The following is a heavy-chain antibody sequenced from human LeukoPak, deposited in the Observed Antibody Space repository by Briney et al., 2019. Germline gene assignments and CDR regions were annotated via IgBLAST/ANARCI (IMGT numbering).Heavy chain of an antibody. V-gene: IGHV3-23*01. Sequence: GGSLRLSCAASGFTFSSYAMSWVRQAPGKGLEWVSAISGSGGSTYYADSVKGRFTISRDNSKNPLYLQMNSLRAEDTAVYYCAKRAAICSGGSCYSGYFDYWGQGTLVTVSS. CDR1: GFTFSSYA. D-gene: IGHD2-15*01. J-gene: IGHJ4*02. CDR3: AKRAAICSGGSCYSGYFDY. CDR2: ISGSGGST.